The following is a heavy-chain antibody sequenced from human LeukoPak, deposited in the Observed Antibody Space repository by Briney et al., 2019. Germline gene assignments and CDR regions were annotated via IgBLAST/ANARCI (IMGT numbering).Heavy chain of an antibody. D-gene: IGHD3-22*01. CDR1: GFTFSNYA. V-gene: IGHV3-23*01. J-gene: IGHJ4*02. CDR3: TTLGYHLDS. CDR2: ISGSGDTT. Sequence: GGSLRLSCAASGFTFSNYAMSWVRQAPGGGLEWVSAISGSGDTTFHADSVKGRFTTSRDNAKNSLYLQMNSLRAEDTALYYCTTLGYHLDSWGQGTLVTVSS.